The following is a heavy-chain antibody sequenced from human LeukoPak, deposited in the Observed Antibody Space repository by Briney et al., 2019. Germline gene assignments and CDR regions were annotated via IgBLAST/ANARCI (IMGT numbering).Heavy chain of an antibody. CDR3: ARDGTQGFGELLPNDY. V-gene: IGHV1-2*02. D-gene: IGHD3-10*01. J-gene: IGHJ4*02. CDR1: GYTFTGYY. CDR2: INPNSGGT. Sequence: ASVKVSCKASGYTFTGYYMHWVRQAPGQGLEWMGWINPNSGGTNYAQKFQGRVTMTRDTSISTAYMELSRLRSDDTAVYYCARDGTQGFGELLPNDYWGQGTLVTVSS.